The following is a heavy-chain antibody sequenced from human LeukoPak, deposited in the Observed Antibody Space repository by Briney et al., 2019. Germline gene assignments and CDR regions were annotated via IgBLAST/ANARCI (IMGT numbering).Heavy chain of an antibody. Sequence: PGGSRRLSCAASGFSFSSYAMTWVPQAPGKGLEWVSYISTSSRTIYYADSVKGRFTISRDDAENSLFLLMNSLTVEDTAVYYCARVWRPQDVWGKGTTVTVSS. CDR1: GFSFSSYA. D-gene: IGHD3-10*01. CDR3: ARVWRPQDV. J-gene: IGHJ6*04. CDR2: ISTSSRTI. V-gene: IGHV3-48*04.